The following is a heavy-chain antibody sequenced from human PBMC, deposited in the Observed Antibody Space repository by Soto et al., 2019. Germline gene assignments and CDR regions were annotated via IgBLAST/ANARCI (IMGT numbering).Heavy chain of an antibody. Sequence: GGSLRLSCTASGFTFNTHWMHWVRQAPGKGLVWVSRIYFDGITTNYADSVKGRLTVSRDNAKNIVYLHVNTLRDEDTAVYYCARGGAMGVDYWGRGTLVTVSS. CDR2: IYFDGITT. V-gene: IGHV3-74*01. J-gene: IGHJ4*02. CDR3: ARGGAMGVDY. D-gene: IGHD1-26*01. CDR1: GFTFNTHW.